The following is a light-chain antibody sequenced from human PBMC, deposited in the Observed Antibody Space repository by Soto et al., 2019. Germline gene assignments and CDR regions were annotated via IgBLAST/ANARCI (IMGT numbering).Light chain of an antibody. J-gene: IGKJ5*01. CDR1: QGIRSD. CDR2: AAS. CDR3: QQANSFPIT. Sequence: VQMTQSPSSLSASVGDRVTITCRASQGIRSDLAWYQQKPEKAPKRLIYAASSLQSGVPSRFSGSGSGTEFTLTISSLQPEDFATYYCQQANSFPITFGQGTRLEI. V-gene: IGKV1-17*01.